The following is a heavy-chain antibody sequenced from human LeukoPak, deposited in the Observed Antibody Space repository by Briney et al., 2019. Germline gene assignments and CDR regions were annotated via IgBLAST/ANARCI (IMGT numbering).Heavy chain of an antibody. Sequence: AIXXXSXXXXXAAWXXXXQSXXRXXXXXXXTYYRSKWYNDYAVSVKSRITINPDTSKNQFSLQLNSVTPEDTAVYYCARGSGYDQRGPVIDYWGQGTLVTVSS. J-gene: IGHJ4*02. CDR2: TYYRSKWYN. V-gene: IGHV6-1*01. CDR1: XXSXXXXXAA. CDR3: ARGSGYDQRGPVIDY. D-gene: IGHD5-12*01.